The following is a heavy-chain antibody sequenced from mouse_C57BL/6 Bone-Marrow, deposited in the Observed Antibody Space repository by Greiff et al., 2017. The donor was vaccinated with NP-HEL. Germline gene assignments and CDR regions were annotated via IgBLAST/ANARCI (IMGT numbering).Heavy chain of an antibody. CDR2: IYPRSGNT. CDR3: ARELRLREDWFAY. D-gene: IGHD3-2*02. Sequence: LQESGAELARPGASVKLSCKASGYTFTSYGISWVKQRTGQGLEWIGEIYPRSGNTYYNEKFKGKATLTADKSSSTAYMELRSLTSEDSAVYFCARELRLREDWFAYWGQGTLVTVSA. V-gene: IGHV1-81*01. J-gene: IGHJ3*01. CDR1: GYTFTSYG.